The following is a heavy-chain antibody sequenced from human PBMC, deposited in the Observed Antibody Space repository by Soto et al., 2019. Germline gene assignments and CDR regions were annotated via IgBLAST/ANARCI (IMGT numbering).Heavy chain of an antibody. D-gene: IGHD1-7*01. V-gene: IGHV1-18*04. CDR3: AKSGGEAELLILDY. J-gene: IGHJ4*02. CDR2: ISAYSGRT. Sequence: VASVKVSCKASGYTFTNYGITWVRQAPGQGLEWLGWISAYSGRTKSAQKLQGRLTMTTDTSTNTMYMELTNLKSDDTAVYYCAKSGGEAELLILDYWGQGTRVTVSS. CDR1: GYTFTNYG.